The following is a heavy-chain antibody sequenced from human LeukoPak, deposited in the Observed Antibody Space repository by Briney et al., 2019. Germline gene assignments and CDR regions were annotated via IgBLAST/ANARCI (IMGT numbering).Heavy chain of an antibody. V-gene: IGHV4-59*01. Sequence: PSETLSLTCTVSGGSISSYYWSWIRQPPGKGLEWIGYIYYSGSTNYNPSLKSRVTISVDTSKNQFSLKLSSVTAADTAVYYCARVYMGYCSSTSCYAVAFDIWGQGTMVTVSS. J-gene: IGHJ3*02. CDR3: ARVYMGYCSSTSCYAVAFDI. CDR1: GGSISSYY. D-gene: IGHD2-2*01. CDR2: IYYSGST.